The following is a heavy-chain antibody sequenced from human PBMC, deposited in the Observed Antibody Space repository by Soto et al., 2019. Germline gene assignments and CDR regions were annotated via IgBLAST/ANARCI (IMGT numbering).Heavy chain of an antibody. J-gene: IGHJ4*02. Sequence: GGSLRPSCAVSGFDFSNAWMHWVRKVPGKGLVWISHVNSEGRSTTYADSVKGRFTISRDNAKNTVDLQMNSLRVEEPAIYYCTCDQEYRAAVWGQGIRVT. CDR3: TCDQEYRAAV. CDR1: GFDFSNAW. V-gene: IGHV3-74*03. D-gene: IGHD2-15*01. CDR2: VNSEGRST.